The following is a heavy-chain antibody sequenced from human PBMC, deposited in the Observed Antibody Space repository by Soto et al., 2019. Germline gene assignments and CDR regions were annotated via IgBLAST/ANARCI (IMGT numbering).Heavy chain of an antibody. Sequence: QVQLVQSGAEVKKPGSSVKVSCKASGGTFSSYAISWVRQAPGQGLEWMGGIIPIFATANYAQKFQGRVTITADESTSTAYMELSSLRSEDTAVYYCAREGPDYYGSGSYQYYYGMDVWGQGTTVTVSS. CDR3: AREGPDYYGSGSYQYYYGMDV. J-gene: IGHJ6*02. CDR1: GGTFSSYA. D-gene: IGHD3-10*01. V-gene: IGHV1-69*01. CDR2: IIPIFATA.